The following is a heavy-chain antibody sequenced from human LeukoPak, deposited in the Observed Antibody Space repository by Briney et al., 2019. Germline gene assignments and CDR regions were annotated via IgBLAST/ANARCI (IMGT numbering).Heavy chain of an antibody. CDR3: ATRTGIGGWYFDL. V-gene: IGHV3-23*01. J-gene: IGHJ2*01. Sequence: GGSLRLSCAASGFTFSSYAMAWVRQAPGKGLEWVSGISGSGGNTYYADSVKGRFTVSRDNSKNTLYLQMSSLRAEDTAVYYCATRTGIGGWYFDLWGRGTLVTVSS. D-gene: IGHD7-27*01. CDR1: GFTFSSYA. CDR2: ISGSGGNT.